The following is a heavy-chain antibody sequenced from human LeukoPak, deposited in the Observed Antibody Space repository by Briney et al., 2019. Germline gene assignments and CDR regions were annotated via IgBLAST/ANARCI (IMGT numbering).Heavy chain of an antibody. Sequence: ASVKVSCKASGYTFTGYYMHWVRQAPGQGLEWMGRINPNSGGTNYAQKFQGRVTMTRDTSISTAYMELSRLRSDDTAVHYCARDLYGGNSHYYYMDVWGKGTTVTVSS. CDR1: GYTFTGYY. D-gene: IGHD4-23*01. CDR3: ARDLYGGNSHYYYMDV. CDR2: INPNSGGT. J-gene: IGHJ6*03. V-gene: IGHV1-2*06.